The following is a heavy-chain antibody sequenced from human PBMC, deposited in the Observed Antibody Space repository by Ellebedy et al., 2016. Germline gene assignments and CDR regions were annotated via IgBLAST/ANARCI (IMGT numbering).Heavy chain of an antibody. V-gene: IGHV1-69*13. J-gene: IGHJ5*02. Sequence: SVKVSXXASGGTFSSYAISWVRQAPGQGLEWMGGIISIFGTANYAQKFQGRVTITADESTSTAYMELSSLRSEDTAVYYCAGYFDWLSKYNWFDPWGQGTLVTVSS. CDR3: AGYFDWLSKYNWFDP. CDR2: IISIFGTA. D-gene: IGHD3-9*01. CDR1: GGTFSSYA.